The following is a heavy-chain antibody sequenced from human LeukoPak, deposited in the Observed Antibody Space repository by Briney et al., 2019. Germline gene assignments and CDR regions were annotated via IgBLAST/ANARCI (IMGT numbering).Heavy chain of an antibody. CDR2: ISNSGST. CDR3: GRDALVGYFSYYYMDV. D-gene: IGHD2-15*01. J-gene: IGHJ6*03. V-gene: IGHV4-59*11. Sequence: SETLTLTCSVSGGAITSHYWTWIRQSPVKGLEWIGDISNSGSTSYNPSLKSRVTISIDTSKNQFSLKLSSVTAADTAVYYCGRDALVGYFSYYYMDVWGKGTTVTVSS. CDR1: GGAITSHY.